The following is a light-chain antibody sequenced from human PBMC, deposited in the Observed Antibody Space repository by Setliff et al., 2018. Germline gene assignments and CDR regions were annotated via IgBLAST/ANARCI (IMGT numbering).Light chain of an antibody. V-gene: IGLV2-14*03. CDR2: DVI. J-gene: IGLJ1*01. Sequence: QSALTQPASVSGSPGQSITISCTGSSSDVGGHDYVSWYQHHPGRAPKFMIYDVIKRPSGVSNRFSGSKSGNTASLTISGLQAEDEADYYCFSYTSSSSDVVGSGTKVTVL. CDR3: FSYTSSSSDV. CDR1: SSDVGGHDY.